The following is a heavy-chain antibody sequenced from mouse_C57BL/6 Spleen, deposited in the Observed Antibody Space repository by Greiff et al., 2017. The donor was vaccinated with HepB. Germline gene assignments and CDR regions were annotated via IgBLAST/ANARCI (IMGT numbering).Heavy chain of an antibody. Sequence: VQRVESGAELARPGASVKLSCKASGYTFTSYGISWVKQRTGQGLEWIGEIYPRSGNTYYNEKFKGKATLTADKSSSTAYMELRSLTSEDSAVYFCARGRVYDGYYRDWYFDVWGTGTTVTVSS. V-gene: IGHV1-81*01. D-gene: IGHD2-3*01. CDR3: ARGRVYDGYYRDWYFDV. J-gene: IGHJ1*03. CDR2: IYPRSGNT. CDR1: GYTFTSYG.